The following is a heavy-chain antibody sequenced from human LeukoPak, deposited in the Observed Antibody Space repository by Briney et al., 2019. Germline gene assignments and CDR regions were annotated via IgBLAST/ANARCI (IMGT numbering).Heavy chain of an antibody. J-gene: IGHJ3*01. D-gene: IGHD3-22*01. CDR3: ARPNITYYYDSSGYDGFDV. Sequence: GDSLKISCKGSGYNFSNYWIAWVRRMPGKGLEWMGIIYPNDSDTRYRPSFQGQVSISADKSINTAYLQWSSLKASDTAMYFCARPNITYYYDSSGYDGFDVWGQGTMVTVSS. CDR2: IYPNDSDT. V-gene: IGHV5-51*01. CDR1: GYNFSNYW.